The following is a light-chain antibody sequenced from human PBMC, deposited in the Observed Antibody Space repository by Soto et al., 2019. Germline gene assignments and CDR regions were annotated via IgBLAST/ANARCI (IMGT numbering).Light chain of an antibody. CDR3: QQYYSTPWT. V-gene: IGKV4-1*01. J-gene: IGKJ1*01. Sequence: DIVMTQSPDSLAVSLGERATIKCRSSRNVLYSSNNKNYLAWYQQRPGQPPKLLIYWASTRESGVPDRFSGGGCGTDLSLTISSLQAEDVAVYYCQQYYSTPWTFGQGTKVEIK. CDR2: WAS. CDR1: RNVLYSSNNKNY.